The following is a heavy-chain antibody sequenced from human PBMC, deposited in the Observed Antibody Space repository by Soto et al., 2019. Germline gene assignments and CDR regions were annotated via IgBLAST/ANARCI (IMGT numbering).Heavy chain of an antibody. CDR1: GYTFTGYY. D-gene: IGHD3-10*01. V-gene: IGHV1-2*02. J-gene: IGHJ4*02. Sequence: QVQLVQSGAEVKKPGASVKVSCKASGYTFTGYYMHWVRQAPGQGLEWMGWINPNSGGTNYAQKFQGRVTMTRDTSISKAYMELSRLRSDDTAVYYCARGSGGWLQSAYYFDYWGQGTLVTVSS. CDR2: INPNSGGT. CDR3: ARGSGGWLQSAYYFDY.